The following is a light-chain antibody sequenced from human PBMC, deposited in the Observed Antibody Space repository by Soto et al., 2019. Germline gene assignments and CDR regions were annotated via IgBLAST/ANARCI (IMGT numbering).Light chain of an antibody. CDR1: QSITNSY. J-gene: IGKJ1*01. CDR3: QQYGSSPRT. Sequence: EVVLTQSPGTLSLSPWERATLSCRASQSITNSYLAWYQQKPGQAPRLLIYGASTRATGIPDRFSGSGSGTDFTLTISRLEPEDFVLYYCQQYGSSPRTFGQGTKVDIK. CDR2: GAS. V-gene: IGKV3-20*01.